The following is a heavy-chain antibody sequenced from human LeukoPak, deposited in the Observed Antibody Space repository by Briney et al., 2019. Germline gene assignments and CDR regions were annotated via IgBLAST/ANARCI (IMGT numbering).Heavy chain of an antibody. CDR1: GGSISSHY. V-gene: IGHV4-59*11. Sequence: SETLSLTCTVSGGSISSHYWSWIRQPPGKGLEWIGYIYYSGSTNYNPSLKSRVTISVDTSKNQFSLKLSSVTAADTAVYYCATGYYYDSSGYYGDAFDIWGQGTMVTVYS. CDR2: IYYSGST. J-gene: IGHJ3*02. D-gene: IGHD3-22*01. CDR3: ATGYYYDSSGYYGDAFDI.